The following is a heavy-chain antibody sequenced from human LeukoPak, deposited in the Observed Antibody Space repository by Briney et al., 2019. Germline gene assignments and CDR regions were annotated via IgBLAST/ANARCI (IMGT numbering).Heavy chain of an antibody. V-gene: IGHV3-23*01. CDR3: AKDIVVVPAVDYSIYFDY. CDR1: GFTFSSYA. CDR2: ISGSGGST. D-gene: IGHD2-2*01. J-gene: IGHJ4*02. Sequence: PGGSLRLSCAVSGFTFSSYAMSWVRQAPGKGLEWVSAISGSGGSTYYADSVKGRFTISRDNSKNTLYLQMNSLRAEGTAVYYCAKDIVVVPAVDYSIYFDYWGQGTLVTVSS.